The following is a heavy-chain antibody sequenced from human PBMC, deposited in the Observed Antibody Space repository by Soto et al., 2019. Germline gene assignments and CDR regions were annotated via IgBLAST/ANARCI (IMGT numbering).Heavy chain of an antibody. D-gene: IGHD4-17*01. CDR1: GGSFSGYY. Sequence: SETLSLTCAVYGGSFSGYYWSWIRQPPGKGLEWIGEINHSGSTNYNPSLKSRVTISVDTSKNQFSLKLSSVTAADTAVYYCARTSTVTTHWFDPWGQGTLVTVS. J-gene: IGHJ5*02. CDR3: ARTSTVTTHWFDP. CDR2: INHSGST. V-gene: IGHV4-34*01.